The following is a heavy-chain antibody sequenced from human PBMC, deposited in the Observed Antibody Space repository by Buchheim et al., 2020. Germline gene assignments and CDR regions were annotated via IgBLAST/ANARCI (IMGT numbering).Heavy chain of an antibody. J-gene: IGHJ6*02. CDR2: ISGSGGST. V-gene: IGHV3-23*01. Sequence: EVQLLESGGGLVQPGGSLRLSCAASGFTFSSYAMSWFRQAPGKGLEWVSAISGSGGSTYYADSVKGRFTISRDNSKTTLYLQMNSLRAEDTAVYYCAKVTNDFLSGYVYYYYYYGMDGWGQGTT. CDR3: AKVTNDFLSGYVYYYYYYGMDG. CDR1: GFTFSSYA. D-gene: IGHD3-3*01.